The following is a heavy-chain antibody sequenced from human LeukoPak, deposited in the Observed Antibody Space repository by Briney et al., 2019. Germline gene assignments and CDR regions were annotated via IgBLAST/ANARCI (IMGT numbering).Heavy chain of an antibody. D-gene: IGHD1-1*01. V-gene: IGHV4-59*01. Sequence: SETLSLTCSVSGGSITNYYFSWIRQTPVRGLEWIGYGYYTGTTRYNPSLGSRATVAVDTSKDQFSLKLISATSADTAVYFCACGNYPYYFDDWGQGTLITVSS. J-gene: IGHJ4*02. CDR2: GYYTGTT. CDR3: ACGNYPYYFDD. CDR1: GGSITNYY.